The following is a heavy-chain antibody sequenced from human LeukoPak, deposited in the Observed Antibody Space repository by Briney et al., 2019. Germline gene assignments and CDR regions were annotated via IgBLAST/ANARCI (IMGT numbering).Heavy chain of an antibody. CDR3: ARVLGDYYYYYGLDV. V-gene: IGHV3-21*01. Sequence: GGSLRLSCAASGFTFTTYTMTWVRQAPGKGLEWVSSISRDSNYKYYADSVKGRFTISRDNAKNSLYLQMKSLRAEDTAVYYCARVLGDYYYYYGLDVWGQGTTVTVSS. D-gene: IGHD1-26*01. J-gene: IGHJ6*02. CDR2: ISRDSNYK. CDR1: GFTFTTYT.